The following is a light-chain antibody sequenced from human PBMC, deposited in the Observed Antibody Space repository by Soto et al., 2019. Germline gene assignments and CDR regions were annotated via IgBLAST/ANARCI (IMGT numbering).Light chain of an antibody. J-gene: IGLJ2*01. Sequence: QSALTQPASVSGSPGQSITISCTGTSSDVGGYNYVSWYQQHPGKAPKLMIYDISNRPSGASNPFSGSKSGNTASLTIAGPQAEDEADYYRSSYTSSSTLFGGGTKLTVL. CDR1: SSDVGGYNY. CDR2: DIS. CDR3: SSYTSSSTL. V-gene: IGLV2-14*01.